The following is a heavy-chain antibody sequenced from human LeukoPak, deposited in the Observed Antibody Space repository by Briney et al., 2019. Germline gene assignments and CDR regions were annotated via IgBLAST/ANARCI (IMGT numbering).Heavy chain of an antibody. Sequence: SETLSLTCTVSGGSISISRYYWGWIRQPPGKGLEWIGNIHYSGSTYYNPSLKSRVTISVDTSKNQFSLKLSSLTAADTAVYYCARVSATVVTYYYYYYMDVWGKGTTVTVSS. D-gene: IGHD4-23*01. V-gene: IGHV4-39*07. CDR2: IHYSGST. CDR1: GGSISISRYY. CDR3: ARVSATVVTYYYYYYMDV. J-gene: IGHJ6*03.